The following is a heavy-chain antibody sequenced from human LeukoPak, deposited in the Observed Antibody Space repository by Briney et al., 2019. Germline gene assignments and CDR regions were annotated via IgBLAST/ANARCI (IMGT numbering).Heavy chain of an antibody. D-gene: IGHD6-13*01. CDR3: AGAGILRYYYYGMDV. V-gene: IGHV4-59*01. CDR2: IYYSGST. J-gene: IGHJ6*02. CDR1: GGSISSYY. Sequence: TSETLSLTCTVSGGSISSYYWSWIRQPPGKGLEWIGYIYYSGSTNYNPSLKSRVTISVDTSKNQFSLKLSSVTAADTAVYYCAGAGILRYYYYGMDVWGQGTTVTVSS.